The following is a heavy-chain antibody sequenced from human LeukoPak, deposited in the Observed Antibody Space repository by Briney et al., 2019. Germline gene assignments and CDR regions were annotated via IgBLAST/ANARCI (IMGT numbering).Heavy chain of an antibody. CDR2: IYYSGSA. D-gene: IGHD3-22*01. CDR3: ARGKTITAKSHYYDSSGYYYDY. CDR1: GGSISSYY. V-gene: IGHV4-59*12. J-gene: IGHJ4*02. Sequence: PSETLSLTCTVSGGSISSYYWSWIRQPPGKGLEWIGYIYYSGSANYNPSLKSRVTISVDTSKNQFSLKLSSVTAADTAVYYCARGKTITAKSHYYDSSGYYYDYWGQGTLVTVSS.